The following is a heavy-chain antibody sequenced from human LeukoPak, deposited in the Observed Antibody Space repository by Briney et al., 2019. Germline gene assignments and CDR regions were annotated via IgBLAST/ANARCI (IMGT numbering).Heavy chain of an antibody. V-gene: IGHV5-10-1*01. CDR2: IDPSDSYT. D-gene: IGHD2-2*01. CDR1: GGTFSSYA. J-gene: IGHJ4*02. CDR3: ARRCSSSSCPFEY. Sequence: ASVKVSCKASGGTFSSYAISWVRQMPGKGLEWMGRIDPSDSYTNYSPSFQGHVTISADKSISTAYLQWSSLKASDTAMYYCARRCSSSSCPFEYWGQGTLVTVSS.